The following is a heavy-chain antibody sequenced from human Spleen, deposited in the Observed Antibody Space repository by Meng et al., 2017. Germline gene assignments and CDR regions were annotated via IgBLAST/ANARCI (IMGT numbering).Heavy chain of an antibody. CDR1: GGIFSNSV. CDR3: ARKAGNCITYICYSLDY. Sequence: SVQVSCQAPGGIFSNSVVGWVRQAPGQGLEWMGGINGVFGTTNYAQKFQGRVTITTDESTSTVYMELAMLTAENTAEYFCARKAGNCITYICYSLDYWGQGTLVTVSS. J-gene: IGHJ4*02. CDR2: INGVFGTT. D-gene: IGHD2-15*01. V-gene: IGHV1-69*05.